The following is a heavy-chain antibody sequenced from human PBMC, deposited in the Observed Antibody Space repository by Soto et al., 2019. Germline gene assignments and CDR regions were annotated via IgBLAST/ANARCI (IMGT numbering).Heavy chain of an antibody. CDR1: SFTFSNYG. J-gene: IGHJ6*02. V-gene: IGHV3-30*18. D-gene: IGHD2-2*01. Sequence: SLRLSCAASSFTFSNYGMHWVRQTPGKGLEWVALILYDGSNKYYADSVKGRFTISRDNSKNTLYLQVSGLRAEDTAVYYCAKSRDAYNFYFYYGMDVWGQGTTVTVSS. CDR3: AKSRDAYNFYFYYGMDV. CDR2: ILYDGSNK.